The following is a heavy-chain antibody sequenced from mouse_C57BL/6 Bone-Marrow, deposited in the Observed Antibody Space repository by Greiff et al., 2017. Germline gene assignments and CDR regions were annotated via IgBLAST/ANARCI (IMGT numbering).Heavy chain of an antibody. J-gene: IGHJ1*03. CDR2: INPSTGGT. V-gene: IGHV1-42*01. D-gene: IGHD1-1*01. Sequence: VQLQQSGPELVKPGASVKISCKASGYSFTGYYMNWVKQSPEKSLEWIGEINPSTGGTTYNQKFTAKATLTVDKSSSTAYMQLKSLTSEDSAVYYCASPHYYGSKDWYYDVWGTGTTVTVSS. CDR3: ASPHYYGSKDWYYDV. CDR1: GYSFTGYY.